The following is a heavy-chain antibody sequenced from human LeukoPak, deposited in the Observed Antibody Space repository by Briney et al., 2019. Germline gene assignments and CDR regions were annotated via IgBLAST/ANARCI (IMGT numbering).Heavy chain of an antibody. D-gene: IGHD2-15*01. CDR3: ARYFVVEVGMSPPDSWFDP. J-gene: IGHJ5*02. Sequence: RASVKVSRKGTGYSFNTYYIRWMRQAPGRGPEGMGIINPCDGSTSSAHKYQPSVTMTSDMSTSTVYMELRSLTYDDTAVYYCARYFVVEVGMSPPDSWFDPWGRGTLVAVSS. CDR2: INPCDGST. V-gene: IGHV1-46*02. CDR1: GYSFNTYY.